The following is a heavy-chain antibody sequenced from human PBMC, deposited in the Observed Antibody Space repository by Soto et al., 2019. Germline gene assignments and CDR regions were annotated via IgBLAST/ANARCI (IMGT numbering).Heavy chain of an antibody. D-gene: IGHD2-21*02. CDR3: TRHAVQYCGGDCYLLPYFDL. CDR2: IRSKANNYAT. CDR1: GFTFSGSA. Sequence: EVQLVESGGGLVQPGGSLKLSCAASGFTFSGSAVHWVRQASGKGLEWVGRIRSKANNYATVYAASVKGRFTISRDDSKNTEYLRMNSLKPEDTAVYYCTRHAVQYCGGDCYLLPYFDLWGRGTLVTVSS. J-gene: IGHJ2*01. V-gene: IGHV3-73*02.